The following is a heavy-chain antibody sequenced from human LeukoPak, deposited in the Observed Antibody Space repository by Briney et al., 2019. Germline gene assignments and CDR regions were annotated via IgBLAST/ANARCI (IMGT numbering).Heavy chain of an antibody. CDR3: ARVEYSSSSPPGDLYYYYGMDV. V-gene: IGHV1-46*01. D-gene: IGHD6-6*01. CDR2: INPSGGST. Sequence: ASVKVSCKASGYTFTSYYMHWVRQAPGQGLEWMGIINPSGGSTSYAQKFQGRVTITADESTSTAYMELSSLRSEDTAVYYCARVEYSSSSPPGDLYYYYGMDVWGQGTTVTVSS. J-gene: IGHJ6*02. CDR1: GYTFTSYY.